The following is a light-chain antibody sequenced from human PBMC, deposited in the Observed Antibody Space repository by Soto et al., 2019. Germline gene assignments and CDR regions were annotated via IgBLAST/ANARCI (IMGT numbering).Light chain of an antibody. Sequence: DIQMTPSPSTLSATVGDRVTSTCRASQSISTWLAWYQQKPGKAPKLLIYDASSLESGVPSRFSGSGSGTEFTLTISRLEPEDFAVYYCQQYGISPSWTFGQGTKVDIK. CDR2: DAS. CDR3: QQYGISPSWT. J-gene: IGKJ1*01. V-gene: IGKV1-5*01. CDR1: QSISTW.